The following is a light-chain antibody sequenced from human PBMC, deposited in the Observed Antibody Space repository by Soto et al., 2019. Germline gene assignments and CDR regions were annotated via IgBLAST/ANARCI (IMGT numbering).Light chain of an antibody. CDR1: QSLNSW. CDR3: QHYIGYSGM. Sequence: DIKMTQSPSTLSASVGDRVTITCRASQSLNSWLAWYQHKPGKAPKLLIHKASILASGVSSRFSGSDSGAEFTLTISSLQPDDFSTYYCQHYIGYSGMFGQGTKVDIK. CDR2: KAS. V-gene: IGKV1-5*03. J-gene: IGKJ1*01.